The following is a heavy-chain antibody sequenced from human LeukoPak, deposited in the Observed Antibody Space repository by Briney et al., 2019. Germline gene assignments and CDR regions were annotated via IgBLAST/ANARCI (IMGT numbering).Heavy chain of an antibody. Sequence: GGSLRLSCAASGLTFSSYSMNWVRQAPGKGLEWVSSISSSSSYIYYADSVKGRFTISRDNAKNSLYLQMNSLRAEDTAVYYCAREGVEMATITFGYWGQGTLVTVSS. CDR3: AREGVEMATITFGY. CDR2: ISSSSSYI. V-gene: IGHV3-21*01. J-gene: IGHJ4*02. CDR1: GLTFSSYS. D-gene: IGHD5-24*01.